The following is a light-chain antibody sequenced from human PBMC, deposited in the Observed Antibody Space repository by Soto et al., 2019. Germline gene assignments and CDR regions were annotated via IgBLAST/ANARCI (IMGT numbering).Light chain of an antibody. Sequence: QSALTQPPSASGSPGQSVTISCTGTSSDVGGYNYVTWYQQHPGKAPKLIIYEVSKRPSGVPDRFSGSKSGNTASLTVSGLQAEDEADYYCTSYVGSNKWVFGGGTKLTVL. CDR3: TSYVGSNKWV. V-gene: IGLV2-8*01. J-gene: IGLJ2*01. CDR1: SSDVGGYNY. CDR2: EVS.